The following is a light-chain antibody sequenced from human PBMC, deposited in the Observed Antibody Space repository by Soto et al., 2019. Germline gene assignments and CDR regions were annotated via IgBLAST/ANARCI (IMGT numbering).Light chain of an antibody. CDR3: QQYNYWPPWT. CDR2: GAS. V-gene: IGKV3-15*01. J-gene: IGKJ1*01. CDR1: QSVTSN. Sequence: EIVMTQSPATLSVSPGERATLSCRASQSVTSNLAWYQQKPGQAPRLIIYGASTRATGIPARFSGSGSGTEFTLTISSLRSEDFAVYYCQQYNYWPPWTFGQGTKVEIK.